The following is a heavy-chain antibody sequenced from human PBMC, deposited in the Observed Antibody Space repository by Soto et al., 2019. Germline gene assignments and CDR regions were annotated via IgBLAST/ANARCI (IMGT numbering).Heavy chain of an antibody. V-gene: IGHV4-59*08. CDR2: VTHTNNA. CDR3: ASRTDYYMDV. J-gene: IGHJ6*03. CDR1: GGSIGNFY. Sequence: SETLSLTCSVSGGSIGNFYWSWIRQSPEKGLEWLGYVTHTNNANHNPSLTGRLTISVDTTKNVFSLRLRSVTAADTAVYYCASRTDYYMDVWGKGATVTVSS.